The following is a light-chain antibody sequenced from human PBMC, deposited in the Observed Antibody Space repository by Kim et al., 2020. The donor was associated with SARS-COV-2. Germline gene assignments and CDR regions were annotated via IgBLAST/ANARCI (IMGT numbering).Light chain of an antibody. CDR3: QQYYSTPYS. CDR2: WAS. Sequence: DVVLTQSPDSLAVSLGERVTINCKSSHTVLYNPNNKNYLAWYQQKPGQPPSLLIYWASTRESGVPDRFSGSGSETDFTLTISSLRAEDVAVYYCQQYYSTPYSFGQGTKLEI. CDR1: HTVLYNPNNKNY. V-gene: IGKV4-1*01. J-gene: IGKJ2*01.